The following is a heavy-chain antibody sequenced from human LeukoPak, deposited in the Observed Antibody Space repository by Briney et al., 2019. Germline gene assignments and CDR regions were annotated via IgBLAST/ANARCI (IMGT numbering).Heavy chain of an antibody. Sequence: GGSLRLSCAASGFTFSSYSMNWVRQAPGKGLEWVSSISSSSSYIYYADSVKGRFTISRDNAKNSLYLQMNSLRAEDTAVYYCARDGNGVRGVADYWGQGTLVTVSS. V-gene: IGHV3-21*01. D-gene: IGHD3-10*01. CDR2: ISSSSSYI. CDR1: GFTFSSYS. CDR3: ARDGNGVRGVADY. J-gene: IGHJ4*02.